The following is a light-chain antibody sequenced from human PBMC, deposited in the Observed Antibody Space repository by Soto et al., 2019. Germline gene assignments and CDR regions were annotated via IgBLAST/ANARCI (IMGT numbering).Light chain of an antibody. CDR3: CSYAGSSTLV. CDR2: EVS. Sequence: QSVLTQPASMSGPPGQSITISCAGTSSDVGSYDLVSWYQQNPDKAPKLIIYEVSRRPSGVSNRFSGSKSGNTASLTISGLQAEDEADYYCCSYAGSSTLVFGGGTKLTVL. V-gene: IGLV2-23*02. CDR1: SSDVGSYDL. J-gene: IGLJ2*01.